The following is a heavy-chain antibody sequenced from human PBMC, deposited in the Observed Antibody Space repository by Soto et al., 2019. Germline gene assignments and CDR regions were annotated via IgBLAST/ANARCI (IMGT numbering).Heavy chain of an antibody. CDR2: ISSSSTYI. Sequence: EVQLVESGGGLVKPGGSLRLSCAASGFTFSSYSMNWVRQAPGKGLEWVSSISSSSTYIYYADSVKGRFTISRDNAKNSLYLQMNSLRAEDTAVYYCARVERNSYYMDVWGKGTTVTVSS. J-gene: IGHJ6*03. CDR3: ARVERNSYYMDV. V-gene: IGHV3-21*01. CDR1: GFTFSSYS.